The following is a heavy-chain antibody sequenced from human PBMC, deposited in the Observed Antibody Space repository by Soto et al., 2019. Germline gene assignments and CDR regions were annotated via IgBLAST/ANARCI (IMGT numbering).Heavy chain of an antibody. V-gene: IGHV3-48*03. J-gene: IGHJ4*02. CDR1: GFTFSSYE. CDR2: ISSSGSTI. Sequence: GGPLRLSCAASGFTFSSYEMNWVRQAPGKGLEWVSYISSSGSTIYYADSVKGRFTISRDNAKNSLYLQMNGLRAEDTAVYYCARVDSSGWCFDYWGQGTLVTVSS. CDR3: ARVDSSGWCFDY. D-gene: IGHD6-19*01.